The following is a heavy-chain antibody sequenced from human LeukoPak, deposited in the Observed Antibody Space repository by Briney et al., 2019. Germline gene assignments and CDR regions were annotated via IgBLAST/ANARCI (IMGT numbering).Heavy chain of an antibody. Sequence: VQPGGSLSLSCAASGFTFSSYAMSWVRQAPGKGLEWVSAISGSGGSTYYADSVKGRFTISRDNSKNTLYLQMNSLRAEDTAVYYCAKAQDYDILTGYDYWGQGTLVTVSS. CDR3: AKAQDYDILTGYDY. J-gene: IGHJ4*02. CDR2: ISGSGGST. V-gene: IGHV3-23*01. CDR1: GFTFSSYA. D-gene: IGHD3-9*01.